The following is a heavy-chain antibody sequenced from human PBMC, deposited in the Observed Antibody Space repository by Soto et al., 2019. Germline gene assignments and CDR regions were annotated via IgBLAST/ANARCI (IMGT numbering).Heavy chain of an antibody. J-gene: IGHJ3*02. CDR1: GGTFSSYA. Sequence: SVKVSCKASGGTFSSYAISWVRQAPGQGLEWMGGVIPIFGTANYAQKFQGRVTITADKSTSTAYMEVSSLRSEDTAVYYCARTRNNAFDIWGQGAMVTVSS. CDR3: ARTRNNAFDI. V-gene: IGHV1-69*06. CDR2: VIPIFGTA. D-gene: IGHD1-1*01.